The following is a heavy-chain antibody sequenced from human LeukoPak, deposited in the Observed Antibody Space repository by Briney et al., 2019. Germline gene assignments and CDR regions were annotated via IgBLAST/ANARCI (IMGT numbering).Heavy chain of an antibody. V-gene: IGHV3-23*01. Sequence: GGSLRLSCAASGFTFSGSVMHWVRQASGKGLEWVSDISGSGGSTYYADSVKGRFTISRDNSKNTLYLQMNSLRSEDTAVYYCAKDFEQLVPTAKYYYYYYMDVWGKGTTVTVSS. CDR1: GFTFSGSV. CDR2: ISGSGGST. D-gene: IGHD6-13*01. J-gene: IGHJ6*03. CDR3: AKDFEQLVPTAKYYYYYYMDV.